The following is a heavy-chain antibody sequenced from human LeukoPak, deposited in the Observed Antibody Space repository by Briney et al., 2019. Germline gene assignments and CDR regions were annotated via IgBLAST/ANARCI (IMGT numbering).Heavy chain of an antibody. D-gene: IGHD6-13*01. J-gene: IGHJ4*02. CDR2: IFHSGST. Sequence: SETLSLTCAVFGGSISSNNWWSWVRQPPGKGLEWIGEIFHSGSTNYNPSLKSRVTISVDKSKNQFSLKLNSVTAADTAVYYCARAELRGSVWYPYWGQGTLVTVSS. CDR3: ARAELRGSVWYPY. V-gene: IGHV4-4*02. CDR1: GGSISSNNW.